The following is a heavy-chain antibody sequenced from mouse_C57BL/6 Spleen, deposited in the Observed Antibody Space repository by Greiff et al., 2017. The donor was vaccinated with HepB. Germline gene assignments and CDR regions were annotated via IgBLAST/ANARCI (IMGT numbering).Heavy chain of an antibody. CDR3: ARSLGNYPKWFAY. Sequence: QVQLKQSGPELVKPGASVKISCKASGYAFSSSWMNWVKQRPGKGLEWIGRIYPGDGDTNYNGKFKGKATLTADKSSSTAYMQLSSLTSEDSAVYFCARSLGNYPKWFAYWGQGTLVTVSA. J-gene: IGHJ3*01. D-gene: IGHD2-1*01. CDR1: GYAFSSSW. CDR2: IYPGDGDT. V-gene: IGHV1-82*01.